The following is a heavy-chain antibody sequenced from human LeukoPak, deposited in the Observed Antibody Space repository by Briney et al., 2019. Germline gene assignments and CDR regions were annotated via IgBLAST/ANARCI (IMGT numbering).Heavy chain of an antibody. J-gene: IGHJ4*02. D-gene: IGHD1-20*01. CDR2: ISYDGSNK. V-gene: IGHV3-30*04. Sequence: GGSLRLSCAASGFTFSSYAMHWVRQAPGKGLEWVAVISYDGSNKYYADSVKGRFTISRDNSKNTLYLQMNSLRAEDTAVYYCARLSITGTTEVDYWGQGTLVTVSS. CDR1: GFTFSSYA. CDR3: ARLSITGTTEVDY.